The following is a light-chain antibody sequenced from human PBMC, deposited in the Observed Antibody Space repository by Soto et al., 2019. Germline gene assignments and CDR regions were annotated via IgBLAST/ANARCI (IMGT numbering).Light chain of an antibody. Sequence: EIVMTQSPATLSVSPGETASLSCRASQSAGNFLAWYQQKPGQAPRLLIYYISTRATGIPARFSGSGSGTEFTLTINSLQSEDSAVYYCQQRSNGITFGQGTRLEN. CDR2: YIS. CDR1: QSAGNF. CDR3: QQRSNGIT. V-gene: IGKV3D-15*01. J-gene: IGKJ5*01.